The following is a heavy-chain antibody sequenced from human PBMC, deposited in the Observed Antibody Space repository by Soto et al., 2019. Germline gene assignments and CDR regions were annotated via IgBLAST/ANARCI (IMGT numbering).Heavy chain of an antibody. Sequence: QVLLQQWGAGRLKPSETLSLTCAVYGGSFIDYSWGWIRQSPGTGLEWIGEINHSGSANYNPSLKSRVTTCVDTSKNQFSLKLYSVTAADAAVYYCVRVSDYWSQGTLVTVSS. CDR2: INHSGSA. CDR1: GGSFIDYS. V-gene: IGHV4-34*01. CDR3: VRVSDY. J-gene: IGHJ4*02.